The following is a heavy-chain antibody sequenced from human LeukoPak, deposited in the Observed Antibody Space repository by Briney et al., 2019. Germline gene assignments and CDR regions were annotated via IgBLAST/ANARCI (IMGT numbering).Heavy chain of an antibody. V-gene: IGHV3-48*01. CDR3: ARLPPYDILTGNYYYYMDV. J-gene: IGHJ6*03. CDR1: GFTFSSYS. Sequence: GGSLRLSCAASGFTFSSYSMNWVRQAPGKGLERVSYISSSSSTIYYADSVKGRFTISRDNAKNSLYLQVNSLRAEDTAVYYCARLPPYDILTGNYYYYMDVWGKGTTVTVSS. D-gene: IGHD3-9*01. CDR2: ISSSSSTI.